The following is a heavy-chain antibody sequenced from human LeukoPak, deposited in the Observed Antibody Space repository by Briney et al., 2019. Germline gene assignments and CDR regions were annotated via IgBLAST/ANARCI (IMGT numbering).Heavy chain of an antibody. Sequence: GGSLRLSCAASGFTFSSYGMHWVRQAPGKGLEWVAFIRYDGSHKYYADSVKGRFTISRDNSKNTLYLQMNSLRSEDTAVYFCAKEPRQIAAAKINWFDPWGQGTLVTVSS. CDR1: GFTFSSYG. J-gene: IGHJ5*02. CDR3: AKEPRQIAAAKINWFDP. D-gene: IGHD6-13*01. V-gene: IGHV3-30*02. CDR2: IRYDGSHK.